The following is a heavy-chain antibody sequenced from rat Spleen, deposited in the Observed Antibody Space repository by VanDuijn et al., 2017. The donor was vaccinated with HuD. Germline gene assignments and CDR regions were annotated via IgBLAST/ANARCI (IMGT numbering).Heavy chain of an antibody. CDR2: ISYDGSST. D-gene: IGHD1-9*01. J-gene: IGHJ2*01. Sequence: EVQLVESGGGLVQPGRDMKLSCAASGFTFSNYDMAGLRQVPTQGLEWVASISYDGSSTDYRDSVKARFTISRDNEKSTLYLQMDSLRSEDTATYYCTTAIYGYNSAYWGQGVMVTVSS. CDR3: TTAIYGYNSAY. V-gene: IGHV5-20*01. CDR1: GFTFSNYD.